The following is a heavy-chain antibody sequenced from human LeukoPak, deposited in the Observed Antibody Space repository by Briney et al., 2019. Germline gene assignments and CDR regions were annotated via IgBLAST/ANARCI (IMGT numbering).Heavy chain of an antibody. CDR1: GFTFSNYA. Sequence: PGGSLRLSCAASGFTFSNYAMSWVRQAPGKGLEWVSAISGSGGSTYYADSVKGRFTISRDNSKNTLYLQMNSLRAEDTAVYYCAKDVGSYRVYAIPFYFDYWGQGTLVTVSS. CDR3: AKDVGSYRVYAIPFYFDY. V-gene: IGHV3-23*01. J-gene: IGHJ4*02. D-gene: IGHD2-8*01. CDR2: ISGSGGST.